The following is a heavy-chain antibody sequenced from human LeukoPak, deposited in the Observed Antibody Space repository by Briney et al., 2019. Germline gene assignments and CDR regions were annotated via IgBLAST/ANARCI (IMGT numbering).Heavy chain of an antibody. CDR1: GFTFSTYS. CDR2: ISDSSTYI. J-gene: IGHJ4*02. Sequence: GGSLRLSCTASGFTFSTYSMTWVRQAPGKGLEWVSSISDSSTYIYYTDSAKGRFTISRDNAKNSLYLQMNSLRADDAAVYYCAREPTSMGSDYWGQGTLVTVSS. D-gene: IGHD5-18*01. V-gene: IGHV3-21*01. CDR3: AREPTSMGSDY.